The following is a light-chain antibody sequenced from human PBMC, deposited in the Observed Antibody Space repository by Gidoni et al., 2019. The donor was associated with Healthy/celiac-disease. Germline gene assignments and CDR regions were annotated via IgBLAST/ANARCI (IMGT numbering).Light chain of an antibody. CDR2: DDS. CDR1: NMGSKS. Sequence: SYVLTQPPSVSVAPGQTARITCGGNNMGSKSVHWYQQKPGQDPGLVVYDDSDRPAGIPERFSGSNSGNTATLTISRVEAGDEADCYCQVWDSSSDHVVFGGGTKLTVL. V-gene: IGLV3-21*02. CDR3: QVWDSSSDHVV. J-gene: IGLJ2*01.